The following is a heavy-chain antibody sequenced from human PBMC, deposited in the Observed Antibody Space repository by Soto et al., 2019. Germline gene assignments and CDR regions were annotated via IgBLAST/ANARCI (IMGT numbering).Heavy chain of an antibody. CDR3: ESREEARPF. D-gene: IGHD6-6*01. CDR2: IHRSRGT. J-gene: IGHJ4*02. V-gene: IGHV4-4*02. CDR1: GGSINTDSW. Sequence: SETLSLTCAVSGGSINTDSWWTWVRQPPGKGLEWIGEIHRSRGTNYNSSLKSRVTISIDRSTNHFSLRLYSVTAADTAAYYCESREEARPFWGQGTLVTVSS.